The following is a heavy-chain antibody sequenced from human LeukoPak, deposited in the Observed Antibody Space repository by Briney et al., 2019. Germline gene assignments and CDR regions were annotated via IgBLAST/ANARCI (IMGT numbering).Heavy chain of an antibody. CDR3: ARHVYYGSGSSYYFDY. J-gene: IGHJ4*02. V-gene: IGHV4-39*01. D-gene: IGHD3-10*01. Sequence: PSETLSLTCTVSGGSISSSSYYWGWIRQPPGKGLEWIGSIYHSGSTYYNPSLKSRVTMSVEKSKNQFSLKLSSVTAADTAVYFCARHVYYGSGSSYYFDYWGQGTLVTVSS. CDR2: IYHSGST. CDR1: GGSISSSSYY.